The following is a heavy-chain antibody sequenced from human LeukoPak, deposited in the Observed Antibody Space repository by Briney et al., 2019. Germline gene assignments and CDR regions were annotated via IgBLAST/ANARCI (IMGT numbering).Heavy chain of an antibody. D-gene: IGHD6-19*01. CDR3: ARGTSIAVAGTDFDY. V-gene: IGHV1-18*01. J-gene: IGHJ4*02. CDR2: ISAYNGNI. CDR1: GYTFTSYG. Sequence: ASVKVSCKASGYTFTSYGISWVRQAPGQGLEWMGWISAYNGNINYAQKLQGRVTMTTDTSTSTAYMELRSLRSDDTAVYYCARGTSIAVAGTDFDYWGQGTLVTVSS.